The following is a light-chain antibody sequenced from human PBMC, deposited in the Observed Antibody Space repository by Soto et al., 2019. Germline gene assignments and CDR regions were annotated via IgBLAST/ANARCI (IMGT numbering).Light chain of an antibody. CDR3: CSRVSSYASVV. CDR2: DVT. Sequence: QSALTQPRSVSGSPGQSVTISCTGASSDVGDYNFVSWYQQLPGSTPKLIIYDVTERPSGVPDRFSGSKSANAASLTISGLQAEDEADSYCCSRVSSYASVVFGGGTKLTVL. CDR1: SSDVGDYNF. J-gene: IGLJ2*01. V-gene: IGLV2-11*01.